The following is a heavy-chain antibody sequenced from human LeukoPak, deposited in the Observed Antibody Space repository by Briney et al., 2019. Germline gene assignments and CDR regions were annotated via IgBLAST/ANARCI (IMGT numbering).Heavy chain of an antibody. V-gene: IGHV3-23*01. J-gene: IGHJ4*02. CDR1: GFTFSSYA. Sequence: GGSLRLSCAASGFTFSSYAMSWVRQAPGKGLEWVSAISGSGGSTFYADSVKGRFTISRDNSKNTLYLQMNSLKTEDTAVYYCARWRSGSCSDWGQGTLVTVSS. CDR3: ARWRSGSCSD. D-gene: IGHD2-15*01. CDR2: ISGSGGST.